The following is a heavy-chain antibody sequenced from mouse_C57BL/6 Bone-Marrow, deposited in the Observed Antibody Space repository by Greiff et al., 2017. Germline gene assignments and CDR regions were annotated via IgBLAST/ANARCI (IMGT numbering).Heavy chain of an antibody. J-gene: IGHJ2*01. CDR2: IDPEDGET. Sequence: VQLQQSVAELVKPGASVKLSCTASGFNIQDYYMHWVKQRTEQGLEWIGRIDPEDGETKYAPKFQVKATLSADTSSNAAYLQLSSLTSVDTAVYYCARLSWVFDYWGQGATLTVSS. D-gene: IGHD4-1*01. V-gene: IGHV14-2*01. CDR1: GFNIQDYY. CDR3: ARLSWVFDY.